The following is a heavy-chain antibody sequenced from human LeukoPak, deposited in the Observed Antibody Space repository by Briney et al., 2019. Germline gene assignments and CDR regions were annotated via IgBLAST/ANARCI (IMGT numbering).Heavy chain of an antibody. Sequence: ASVKVPCKASGYTFTSYGISWVRQAPGQGLEWMGWISAYNGNTNYAQKLQGRVTMTTDTSTSTAYMELRSLRSDDTAVYYCARGRFVGGWELLTALGYWGQGTLVTVSS. V-gene: IGHV1-18*01. D-gene: IGHD1-26*01. CDR3: ARGRFVGGWELLTALGY. J-gene: IGHJ4*02. CDR2: ISAYNGNT. CDR1: GYTFTSYG.